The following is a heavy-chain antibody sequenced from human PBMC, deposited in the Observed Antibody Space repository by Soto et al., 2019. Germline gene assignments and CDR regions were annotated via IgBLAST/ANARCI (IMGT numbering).Heavy chain of an antibody. CDR3: ASRGYCSGGSCYWNSFDI. Sequence: GESLKISCKGPGYSFTSYWIGWVRQMPGKGLEWMGIIYPGDSDTRYSPSFQGQVTISADKSISTAYLQWSSLKASDTAMYYCASRGYCSGGSCYWNSFDIWGQRTMVTVSS. D-gene: IGHD2-15*01. J-gene: IGHJ3*02. CDR1: GYSFTSYW. V-gene: IGHV5-51*01. CDR2: IYPGDSDT.